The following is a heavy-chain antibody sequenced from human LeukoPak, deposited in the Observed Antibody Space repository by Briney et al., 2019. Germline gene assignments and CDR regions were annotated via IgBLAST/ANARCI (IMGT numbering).Heavy chain of an antibody. Sequence: GGSLRLSCAASGFTFSTYATSWVRQAPGKGLEWVSSIIGSGTSTYYADSVKGRFTISRDNSKNTLYLQINSLRADDTAVYYCAKDRVTTVTSFFSQFDYWGQGTLVTVSS. J-gene: IGHJ4*02. CDR2: IIGSGTST. CDR1: GFTFSTYA. D-gene: IGHD4-17*01. V-gene: IGHV3-23*01. CDR3: AKDRVTTVTSFFSQFDY.